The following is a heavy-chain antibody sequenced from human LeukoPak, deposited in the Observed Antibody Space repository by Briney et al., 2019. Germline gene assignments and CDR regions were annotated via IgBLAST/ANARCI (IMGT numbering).Heavy chain of an antibody. CDR2: ISGSGGST. J-gene: IGHJ4*02. CDR3: AKDARYSSSWYEGGNYFDY. Sequence: PGGSLRLSFAASGFTFSSYAMSWVRQAPGKGLEWVSAISGSGGSTYYADSVKGRFTISRDNSKNTLYLQMNSLRAEDTAVYYCAKDARYSSSWYEGGNYFDYWGQGTLVTVSS. V-gene: IGHV3-23*01. CDR1: GFTFSSYA. D-gene: IGHD6-13*01.